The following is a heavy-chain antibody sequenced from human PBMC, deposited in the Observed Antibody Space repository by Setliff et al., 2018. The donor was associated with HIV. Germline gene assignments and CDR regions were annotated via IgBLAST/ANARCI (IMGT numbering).Heavy chain of an antibody. CDR2: ISVYNGNT. V-gene: IGHV1-18*01. J-gene: IGHJ3*02. D-gene: IGHD3-22*01. CDR1: GYTFTSYA. CDR3: ARDPGPPMRVDAFDI. Sequence: ASVKVSCKASGYTFTSYAMNWVRQAPGQGLEWMGWISVYNGNTNYAQKVQGRVSMTTDTSTSTAYMELRSLRSDDTAVYYCARDPGPPMRVDAFDIWGQGAMVTVSS.